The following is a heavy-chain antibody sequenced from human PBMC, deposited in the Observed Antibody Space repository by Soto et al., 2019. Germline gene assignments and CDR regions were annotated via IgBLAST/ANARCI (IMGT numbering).Heavy chain of an antibody. Sequence: QVQLVQSGAEVKKPGSSVKVSCKASGGTFSSYTISWVRQAPGQGLEWMGRIIPILGIANYALKFQGRVTITADKSTSTAYMELSSLRSEDTAVYYCARGDILTSGSYNLGIYGMDVWGQGTTVTVSS. V-gene: IGHV1-69*02. D-gene: IGHD3-10*01. CDR3: ARGDILTSGSYNLGIYGMDV. CDR1: GGTFSSYT. J-gene: IGHJ6*02. CDR2: IIPILGIA.